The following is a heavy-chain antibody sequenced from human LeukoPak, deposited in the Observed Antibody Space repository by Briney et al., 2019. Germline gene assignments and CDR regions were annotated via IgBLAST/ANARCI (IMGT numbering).Heavy chain of an antibody. V-gene: IGHV3-74*01. CDR2: ISSDGSST. D-gene: IGHD1-26*01. CDR3: ARGSSGSYRVDY. CDR1: GFTFSSYW. Sequence: GGSLRLSCAASGFTFSSYWMHWVRQAPGKGLVWVSRISSDGSSTTYADSVKGRFTISRDNAKNTLYLQMNSLRAEDTAVYYCARGSSGSYRVDYWGQGTLVTVSS. J-gene: IGHJ4*02.